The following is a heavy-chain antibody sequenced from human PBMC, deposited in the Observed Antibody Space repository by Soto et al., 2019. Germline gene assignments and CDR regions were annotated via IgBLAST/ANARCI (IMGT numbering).Heavy chain of an antibody. D-gene: IGHD3-9*01. Sequence: GASVKVSCKASGGTFSSYAISWVRQAPGQGLEWMGGIIPIFGTANYAQKFQGRVTITADESTSTAYMELSSLRSEDTAVYYCARGLSDDILTGPRIYYYYYGMDVWGQGTTVTVSS. CDR3: ARGLSDDILTGPRIYYYYYGMDV. J-gene: IGHJ6*02. CDR2: IIPIFGTA. V-gene: IGHV1-69*13. CDR1: GGTFSSYA.